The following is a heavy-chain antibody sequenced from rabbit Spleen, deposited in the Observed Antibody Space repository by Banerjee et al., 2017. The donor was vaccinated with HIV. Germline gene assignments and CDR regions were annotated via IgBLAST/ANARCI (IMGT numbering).Heavy chain of an antibody. J-gene: IGHJ6*01. D-gene: IGHD2-1*01. Sequence: QEQLVESGGGLVQPEGSLTLTCKASGFSFNSGYDMCWVRQAPGKGLEWVGCIYPDGSGSTAYASWAKGRFTITKTSSTVDLKMTSLTAADTATYFCLRDPYGDYGAIDLWGPGTLVTVS. V-gene: IGHV1S45*01. CDR3: LRDPYGDYGAIDL. CDR1: GFSFNSGYD. CDR2: IYPDGSGST.